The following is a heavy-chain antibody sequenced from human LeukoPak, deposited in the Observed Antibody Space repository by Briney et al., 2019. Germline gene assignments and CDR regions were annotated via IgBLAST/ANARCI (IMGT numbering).Heavy chain of an antibody. CDR3: AVLMTGSYYMDV. V-gene: IGHV4-39*01. D-gene: IGHD3-9*01. CDR2: IYYSGST. Sequence: PSETLSLTCTVSGDSISSSSYYWGWIRQPPGKGLEWIGSIYYSGSTYYNPSLKSRVTISVDTSKNQFSLKLSSVTAADTAVYYCAVLMTGSYYMDVWGKGTTVTVSS. CDR1: GDSISSSSYY. J-gene: IGHJ6*03.